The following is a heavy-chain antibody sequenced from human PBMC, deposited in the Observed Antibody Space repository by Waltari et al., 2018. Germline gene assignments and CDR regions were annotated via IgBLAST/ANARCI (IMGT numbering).Heavy chain of an antibody. Sequence: QAQLVQSGAEVKKPGASVKVSCKASGYTFTSYGISWVRQAPGQGPEWMGWISGYNGKTHYAQKLQGRVTRTTDTSTSAAYMGLSSLRSDDSAVYYCVRDEQQLRPAFDIWGQGTKLTVSS. CDR3: VRDEQQLRPAFDI. V-gene: IGHV1-18*01. J-gene: IGHJ3*02. D-gene: IGHD6-13*01. CDR1: GYTFTSYG. CDR2: ISGYNGKT.